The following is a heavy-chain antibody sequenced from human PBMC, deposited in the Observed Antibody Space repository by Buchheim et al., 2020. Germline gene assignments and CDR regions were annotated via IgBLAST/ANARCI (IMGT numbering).Heavy chain of an antibody. CDR2: ISASGGST. J-gene: IGHJ4*02. CDR3: ARGGSGYYYPFDFDN. D-gene: IGHD3-22*01. V-gene: IGHV3-23*01. CDR1: GLTFSSSA. Sequence: EVQLLESGGGLIQPGGSLRLFCAASGLTFSSSAMNWVRQAPAKGLEWASGISASGGSTSYADSVKGRFTISRDNSKNTLYLQMNSLRAEDTAVYFCARGGSGYYYPFDFDNWGQGTL.